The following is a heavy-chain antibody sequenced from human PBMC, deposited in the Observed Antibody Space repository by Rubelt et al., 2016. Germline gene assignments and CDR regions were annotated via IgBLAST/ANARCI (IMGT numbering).Heavy chain of an antibody. CDR3: AGTTDDY. J-gene: IGHJ4*02. Sequence: VQLVQSGAEVKKPGSSVKVSCKASGGTFSSYAFTWVRQAPGQGLEWMGGIIPVYGVTNYAQRFQGRVKITADEATATSYLQLNNLGSEDTAIYYCAGTTDDYWGQGSLVTVSS. CDR1: GGTFSSYA. V-gene: IGHV1-69*01. CDR2: IIPVYGVT. D-gene: IGHD1-1*01.